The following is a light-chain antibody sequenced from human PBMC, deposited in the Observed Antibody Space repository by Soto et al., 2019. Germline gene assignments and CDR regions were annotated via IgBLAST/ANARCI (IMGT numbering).Light chain of an antibody. V-gene: IGKV3-11*01. CDR3: HQRSNWIFA. J-gene: IGKJ3*01. CDR1: QRTDSL. CDR2: DAS. Sequence: ELVLTQSPDTLSLSPGEIATLSCRAGQRTDSLLAWYQQKPGQAPRLLIYDASYRATGVPARFICGGSGTDFTLTITSLEPEDFAVYYCHQRSNWIFAFGPGTKV.